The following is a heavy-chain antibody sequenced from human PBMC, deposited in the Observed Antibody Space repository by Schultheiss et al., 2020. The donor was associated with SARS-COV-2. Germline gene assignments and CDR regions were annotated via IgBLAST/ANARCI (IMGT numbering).Heavy chain of an antibody. CDR2: INHSGST. D-gene: IGHD3-3*01. CDR3: ARTIFGVVIMAEWFDP. Sequence: SETLSLTCTVSGGSISSYYWSWIRQPPGKGLEWIGEINHSGSTNYNPSLKSRLTISVDTSKNQFSLKLSSVTAADTAVYYCARTIFGVVIMAEWFDPWGQGTLVTVSS. J-gene: IGHJ5*02. CDR1: GGSISSYY. V-gene: IGHV4-34*01.